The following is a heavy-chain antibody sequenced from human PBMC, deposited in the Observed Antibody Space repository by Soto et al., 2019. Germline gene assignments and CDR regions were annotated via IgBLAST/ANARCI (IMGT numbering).Heavy chain of an antibody. Sequence: QVQLVESGGGVVQPGRSLRLSCAASGFTFSSYGMHWVRQAPGKGLEWVAGISYDGSNKYYADSVKGRFTISRDNSKNTLYLQMNSLRAEDTAVYYCAKTVAGHFDYWGQGTLVTVSS. CDR1: GFTFSSYG. V-gene: IGHV3-30*18. CDR2: ISYDGSNK. CDR3: AKTVAGHFDY. D-gene: IGHD6-19*01. J-gene: IGHJ4*02.